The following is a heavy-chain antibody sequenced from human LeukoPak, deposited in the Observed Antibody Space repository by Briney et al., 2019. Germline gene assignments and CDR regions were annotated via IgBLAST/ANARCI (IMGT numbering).Heavy chain of an antibody. Sequence: SETLSLTCTVSGGSISSYYWSWIRQPPGKGLEWIGHIHNSGSTNYNPSLKSRVTISVDTSKNQFSLKLSSVTAADTAVYYCARVDFWSGYQLDYWGQGTQVTVS. CDR1: GGSISSYY. D-gene: IGHD3-3*01. CDR3: ARVDFWSGYQLDY. J-gene: IGHJ4*02. V-gene: IGHV4-59*01. CDR2: IHNSGST.